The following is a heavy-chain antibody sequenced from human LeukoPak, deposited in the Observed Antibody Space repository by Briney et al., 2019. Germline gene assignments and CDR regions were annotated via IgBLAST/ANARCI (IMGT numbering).Heavy chain of an antibody. CDR1: GYTFTSYG. J-gene: IGHJ6*02. CDR3: ARDRGYYDSSGYGYYYGMDV. Sequence: ASVKASCKASGYTFTSYGISWVRQAPGQGLEWMGWISAYNGNTNYAQKLQGRVTMTTDTSTSAAYMELRSLRSDDTAVYYCARDRGYYDSSGYGYYYGMDVWGQGTTVTVSS. V-gene: IGHV1-18*01. D-gene: IGHD3-22*01. CDR2: ISAYNGNT.